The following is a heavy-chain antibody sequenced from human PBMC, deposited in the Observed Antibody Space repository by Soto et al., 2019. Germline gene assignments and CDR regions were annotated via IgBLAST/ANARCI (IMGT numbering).Heavy chain of an antibody. D-gene: IGHD2-15*01. Sequence: EVQLVESGGGLVKPGGSLRLSCVASGFTFSSYSMLWVRQAPGEGLEWVSSLSSSSNYIHYADSVKGRFTVSRDNAKNSLYLQMSSLRAEDTAVYYCARGTQTTILQHPGVGYWGQGTLVIVSS. CDR1: GFTFSSYS. V-gene: IGHV3-21*01. CDR2: LSSSSNYI. CDR3: ARGTQTTILQHPGVGY. J-gene: IGHJ4*02.